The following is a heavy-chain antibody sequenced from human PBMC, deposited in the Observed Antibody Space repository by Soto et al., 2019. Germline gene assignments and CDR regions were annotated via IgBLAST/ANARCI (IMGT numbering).Heavy chain of an antibody. CDR2: INYSGST. J-gene: IGHJ6*02. V-gene: IGHV4-34*01. CDR3: ARVQVVPAAMGRKRAYGMDV. Sequence: QVQLQQWGAGLLKPSETLSLTCAVYGGSFSGYYWSWIRQPPGKGLEWIGEINYSGSTNYNPSLKCRVTISVDTSKNQFSLKLSSVTAADTAAYYCARVQVVPAAMGRKRAYGMDVWGQGTTVTVSS. CDR1: GGSFSGYY. D-gene: IGHD2-2*01.